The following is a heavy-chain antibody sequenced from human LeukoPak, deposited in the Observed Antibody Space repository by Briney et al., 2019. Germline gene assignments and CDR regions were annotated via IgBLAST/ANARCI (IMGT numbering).Heavy chain of an antibody. J-gene: IGHJ6*02. D-gene: IGHD3-10*01. CDR1: GGSISSGGYY. CDR3: ARHGMVRALDV. CDR2: IYHSGST. V-gene: IGHV4-30-2*01. Sequence: PSQTLSLTCTVSGGSISSGGYYWSWIRQPPGKGLEWIGYIYHSGSTYYNPSLKSRVTISVDRSKNQFSLKLSSVTAADTAVYYCARHGMVRALDVWGQGTTVTVSS.